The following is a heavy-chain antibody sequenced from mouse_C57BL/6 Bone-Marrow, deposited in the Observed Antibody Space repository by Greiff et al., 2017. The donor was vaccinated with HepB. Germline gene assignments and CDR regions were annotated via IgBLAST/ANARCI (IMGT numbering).Heavy chain of an antibody. CDR3: VRHYGSSTGPSYYAMDY. CDR2: IRSKSNNYAT. J-gene: IGHJ4*01. V-gene: IGHV10-1*01. CDR1: GFSFNTYA. Sequence: EVQLVESGGGLVQPKGSLKLSCAASGFSFNTYAMNWVRQAPGKGLEWVARIRSKSNNYATYYADSVKDRFTISRDDSESMLYLQMNNLETEDTAMYYCVRHYGSSTGPSYYAMDYWGQGTSVTVSS. D-gene: IGHD1-1*01.